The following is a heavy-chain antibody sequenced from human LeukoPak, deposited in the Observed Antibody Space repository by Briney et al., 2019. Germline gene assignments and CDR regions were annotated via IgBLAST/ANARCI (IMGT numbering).Heavy chain of an antibody. D-gene: IGHD1-14*01. CDR1: GFTFSHAW. CDR3: VRKFATGD. CDR2: VKSDGTAT. Sequence: GGSLRLSCAASGFTFSHAWMNWVRQAPGTGLVWASSVKSDGTATNYADSVKGRFTISRDNAKNTLYLQMNSLRVEDTAVYYCVRKFATGDWGQGTLVTVSS. J-gene: IGHJ4*02. V-gene: IGHV3-74*01.